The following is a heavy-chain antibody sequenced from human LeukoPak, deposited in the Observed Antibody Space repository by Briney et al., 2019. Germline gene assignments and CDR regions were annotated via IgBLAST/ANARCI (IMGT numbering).Heavy chain of an antibody. J-gene: IGHJ6*03. CDR3: ARVLRYCSGGNCYSGGLGYMDV. D-gene: IGHD2-15*01. V-gene: IGHV3-7*03. Sequence: GGSLRLSCEASGFTSISYWMSWVRQAPGKGLEWVANIKQDGSEKYYVDSVKGRFTISRDNAKNPLFLQMNSLRAEDTAVYYCARVLRYCSGGNCYSGGLGYMDVWGKGATVTISS. CDR2: IKQDGSEK. CDR1: GFTSISYW.